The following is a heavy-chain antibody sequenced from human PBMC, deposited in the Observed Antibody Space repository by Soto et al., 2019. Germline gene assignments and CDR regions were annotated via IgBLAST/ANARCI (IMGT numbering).Heavy chain of an antibody. D-gene: IGHD3-3*01. J-gene: IGHJ1*01. CDR2: IYYSGST. CDR3: ASLNYAFWSGYSHYAEYLQH. CDR1: GGSITSYY. V-gene: IGHV4-59*01. Sequence: PSETLSLTCTVSGGSITSYYWSWIRQPPGKGLEWIGYIYYSGSTNYNPSLKSRVTISVDTSKNQFSLKLSSVTAVDTAVYYCASLNYAFWSGYSHYAEYLQHWGQGTLVTVSS.